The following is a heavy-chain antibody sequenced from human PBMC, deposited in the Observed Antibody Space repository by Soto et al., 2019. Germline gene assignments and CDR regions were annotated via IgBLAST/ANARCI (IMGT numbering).Heavy chain of an antibody. Sequence: AETLSLTCPVSDRSVSSGSFDCTWIRLPPGKRQEWIGYIYYSGSTIYNPSLKSRVTISVDTSKNLFSLKLSSVTAADTSVYFCARAFRSWFLAPLYGMDVWGQGTTVTVSS. CDR2: IYYSGST. V-gene: IGHV4-61*01. J-gene: IGHJ6*02. CDR3: ARAFRSWFLAPLYGMDV. D-gene: IGHD3-22*01. CDR1: DRSVSSGSFD.